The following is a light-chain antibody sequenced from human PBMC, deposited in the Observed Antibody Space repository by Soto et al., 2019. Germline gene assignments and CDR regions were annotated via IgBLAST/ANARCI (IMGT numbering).Light chain of an antibody. V-gene: IGKV3-20*01. Sequence: IVLTQSAGTLSLYPGERATLSCRASQSVSSSYLAWYQQKPGQAPRLLIYGASTRATGIPERFSGSGSGTDFTLTISRLDPEDLAVYYCQQYGSSWTFGQGTKVEIK. CDR3: QQYGSSWT. CDR1: QSVSSSY. J-gene: IGKJ1*01. CDR2: GAS.